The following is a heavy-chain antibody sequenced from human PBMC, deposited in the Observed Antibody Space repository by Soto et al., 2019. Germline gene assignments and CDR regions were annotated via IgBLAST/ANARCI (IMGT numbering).Heavy chain of an antibody. CDR1: GFTFSNYE. D-gene: IGHD3-16*02. CDR2: ITSSGSTI. Sequence: EVQLVASGGGLVQPGGSLRLSCAASGFTFSNYEMNWVRQAPGKGLDWVSYITSSGSTIYYADSVKGRFTVSRDNAKNSLFLEMNSLRDEDTAVYYCARGNSPVNVHWGQGTQVTVSS. CDR3: ARGNSPVNVH. V-gene: IGHV3-48*03. J-gene: IGHJ4*02.